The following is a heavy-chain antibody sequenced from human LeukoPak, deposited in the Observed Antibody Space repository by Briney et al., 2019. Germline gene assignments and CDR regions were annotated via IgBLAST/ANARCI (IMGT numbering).Heavy chain of an antibody. V-gene: IGHV4-59*01. CDR2: IYDTGST. J-gene: IGHJ4*02. CDR1: GDSISRYQ. D-gene: IGHD6-19*01. Sequence: SETLSLTCTVSGDSISRYQWAWIRQPPGKGLGWIGYIYDTGSTNHNPSLKSRVAISVDTSKSQFSLKLSSVTAADTAVYYCARNSAWSDFDYWGQGTLVTAPS. CDR3: ARNSAWSDFDY.